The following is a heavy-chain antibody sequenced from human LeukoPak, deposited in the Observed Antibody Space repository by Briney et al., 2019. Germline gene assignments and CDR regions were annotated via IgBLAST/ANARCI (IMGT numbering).Heavy chain of an antibody. V-gene: IGHV3-9*01. CDR1: GFTFDDYA. CDR3: AREGGREEFDY. CDR2: ISWNSGSI. D-gene: IGHD6-25*01. Sequence: PGRSLRLSCAASGFTFDDYAMHWVRQAPGKGLEWVSGISWNSGSIGYADSVKGRFTISRDNAKNSLYLQMNSLRAEDTAVYYCAREGGREEFDYWGQGTLVTVSS. J-gene: IGHJ4*02.